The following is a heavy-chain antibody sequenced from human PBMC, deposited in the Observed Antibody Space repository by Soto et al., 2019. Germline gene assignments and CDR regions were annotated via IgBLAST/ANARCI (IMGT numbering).Heavy chain of an antibody. CDR2: TSYDGLNT. CDR3: AKSSSGLRDYFDS. Sequence: PGGSLRLSCVASGFTLSSFPTHWVVQPPGKGLEWVATTSYDGLNTFYGESVRGRFSISRDTSKNTLFLQMDSLKPEDTAVYFCAKSSSGLRDYFDSWGRGTLVTVSS. D-gene: IGHD3-10*01. J-gene: IGHJ4*02. V-gene: IGHV3-30-3*02. CDR1: GFTLSSFP.